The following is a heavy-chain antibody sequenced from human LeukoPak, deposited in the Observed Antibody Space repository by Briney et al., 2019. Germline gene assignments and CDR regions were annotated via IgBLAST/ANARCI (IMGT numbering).Heavy chain of an antibody. D-gene: IGHD4-23*01. CDR3: ARRRRVGGRYFDY. Sequence: PSQTLSLTCTVSGGSIGSGAYYWSWIRQPPGKGLEWIGEINHSGSTNYNPSLKSRVTISVDTSKNQFSLRLSSVTAADTVVYYCARRRRVGGRYFDYWGQGTLVTVSS. CDR1: GGSIGSGAYY. CDR2: INHSGST. J-gene: IGHJ4*02. V-gene: IGHV4-30-2*01.